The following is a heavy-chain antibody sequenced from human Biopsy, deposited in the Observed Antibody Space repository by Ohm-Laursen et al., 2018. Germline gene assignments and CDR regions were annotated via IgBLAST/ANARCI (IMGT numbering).Heavy chain of an antibody. CDR3: AKNLAVSSYALDI. V-gene: IGHV4-34*01. Sequence: SDTLSLTWGVYGGSLSGYYWNWIRQSPGKGLEWIGEINHRGFTSNNPSLKSRVTISVDTSKNQFSLKLGSVTAADTTVYYCAKNLAVSSYALDIWGQGTMVTVSS. J-gene: IGHJ3*02. CDR2: INHRGFT. D-gene: IGHD2/OR15-2a*01. CDR1: GGSLSGYY.